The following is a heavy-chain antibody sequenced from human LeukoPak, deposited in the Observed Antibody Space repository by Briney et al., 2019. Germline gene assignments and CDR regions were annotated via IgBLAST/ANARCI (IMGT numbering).Heavy chain of an antibody. CDR3: ARTIAVPDIIVENFQH. CDR2: IDTNTGNP. J-gene: IGHJ1*01. Sequence: ASVKVSCKASGYTLTTYAMSWVRQAPGQGLEWMGWIDTNTGNPTYAPGFTGRFVFSLDTSVSTAYLQISGLKAEDTAVYYCARTIAVPDIIVENFQHWGQGTLVTVSS. CDR1: GYTLTTYA. V-gene: IGHV7-4-1*02. D-gene: IGHD6-19*01.